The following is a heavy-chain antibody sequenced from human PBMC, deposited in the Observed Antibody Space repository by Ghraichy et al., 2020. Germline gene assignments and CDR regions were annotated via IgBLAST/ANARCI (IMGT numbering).Heavy chain of an antibody. Sequence: ASVKVSCKVSGYTLTELSMHWVRQAPGKGLEWMGGFDPEDGETIYAQKFQGRVTMTEDTSTDTAYMELSSLRSEDTAVYYCATPTARIAVAGTYAFDIWGQGTMVTVSS. V-gene: IGHV1-24*01. J-gene: IGHJ3*02. CDR2: FDPEDGET. CDR3: ATPTARIAVAGTYAFDI. D-gene: IGHD6-19*01. CDR1: GYTLTELS.